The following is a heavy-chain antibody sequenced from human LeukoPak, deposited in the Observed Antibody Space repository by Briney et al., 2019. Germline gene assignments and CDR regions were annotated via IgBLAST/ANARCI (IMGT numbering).Heavy chain of an antibody. J-gene: IGHJ4*02. CDR2: IIGSGSTM. V-gene: IGHV3-48*03. CDR1: GFTFSSYE. D-gene: IGHD6-19*01. Sequence: GGSLRLSCAASGFTFSSYEMNWVRQAPGKGLEWVSHIIGSGSTMYYADSVRDRFTISRDNAKNSLYLQMNSLRAEDTAVYYCASGGSSGWSYWGLGTLVTVSS. CDR3: ASGGSSGWSY.